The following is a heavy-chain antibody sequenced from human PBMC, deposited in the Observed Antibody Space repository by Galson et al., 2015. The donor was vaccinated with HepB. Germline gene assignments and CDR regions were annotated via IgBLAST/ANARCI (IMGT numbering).Heavy chain of an antibody. D-gene: IGHD4-17*01. V-gene: IGHV3-23*01. CDR1: GFTFSSYA. CDR3: AKKVGYGDRRNFDY. CDR2: ISGSGGST. Sequence: SLRLSCAASGFTFSSYAMSWVRQAPGKGLEWVSAISGSGGSTYYADSVKGRFTISRDNSKNMLYLQMNSLRAEDTAVYYCAKKVGYGDRRNFDYWGQGTLVTVSS. J-gene: IGHJ4*02.